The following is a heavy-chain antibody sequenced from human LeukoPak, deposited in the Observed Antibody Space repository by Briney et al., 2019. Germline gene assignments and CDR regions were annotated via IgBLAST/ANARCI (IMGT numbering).Heavy chain of an antibody. CDR1: GYTFSDYS. V-gene: IGHV1-2*02. CDR2: INPKNGGT. D-gene: IGHD2-15*01. Sequence: ASLKVSCKASGYTFSDYSIHWVRQAPGQGLEWMGCINPKNGGTNYAQNFQGRVTMTRDTSISTAYMELSSLTSVDTAVYYCTRGSLPDWGRGTLVTASS. CDR3: TRGSLPD. J-gene: IGHJ4*02.